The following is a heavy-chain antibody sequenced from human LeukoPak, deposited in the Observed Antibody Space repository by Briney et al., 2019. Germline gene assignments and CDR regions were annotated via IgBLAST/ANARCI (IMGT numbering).Heavy chain of an antibody. D-gene: IGHD6-13*01. J-gene: IGHJ4*02. V-gene: IGHV3-15*01. CDR2: IKSKTDGGTT. CDR1: GFTFSNAW. Sequence: PGGSLRLSCAASGFTFSNAWMSWVRQAPGKGLEWVGRIKSKTDGGTTDYAAPVKGRFTISRDDSKNTLYLQMNSLKTEDTAVYYCTTLVEQQLVELGTDYWGQGTLVTVSS. CDR3: TTLVEQQLVELGTDY.